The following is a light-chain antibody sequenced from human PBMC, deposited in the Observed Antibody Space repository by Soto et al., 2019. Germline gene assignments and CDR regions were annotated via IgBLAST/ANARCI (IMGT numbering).Light chain of an antibody. J-gene: IGKJ1*01. CDR3: QHSTNFPV. V-gene: IGKV1-12*01. CDR1: QAISNW. CDR2: AVS. Sequence: DVQLIQSPSSVSAFVEDRVTLTFRASQAISNWVAWYQQKPGKGPKLLIYAVSSLQIGVPSRFIGSGSGTVITLTINSLQPEDFATYYCQHSTNFPVFSQGTKVE.